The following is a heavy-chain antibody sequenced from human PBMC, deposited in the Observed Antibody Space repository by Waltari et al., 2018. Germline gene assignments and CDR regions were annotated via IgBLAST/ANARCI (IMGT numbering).Heavy chain of an antibody. J-gene: IGHJ4*02. Sequence: QVQLVQSGAEVKKPGSSVKVSCKASGGTFSSYAISWVRQAPGQGLEWMGGIIPIFGTATYAQKFQGRVTITTDESTSTAYMELSSLRSEDTAVYYCARTPHYGSYYFDYWGQGTLVTVSS. CDR1: GGTFSSYA. CDR2: IIPIFGTA. V-gene: IGHV1-69*05. CDR3: ARTPHYGSYYFDY. D-gene: IGHD3-10*01.